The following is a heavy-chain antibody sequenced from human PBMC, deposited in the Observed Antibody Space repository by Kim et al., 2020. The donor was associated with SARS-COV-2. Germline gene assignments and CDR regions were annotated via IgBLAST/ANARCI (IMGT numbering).Heavy chain of an antibody. D-gene: IGHD3-10*01. J-gene: IGHJ6*02. V-gene: IGHV3-66*01. CDR2: IYSGGST. CDR3: ARYTPLGVRGVITLSGDYYYGMDV. CDR1: GFTVSSNY. Sequence: GGSLRLSCAASGFTVSSNYMSWVRQAPGKGLEWVSVIYSGGSTYYADSVKGRFTISRDNSKNTLYLQMNSLRAEDTAVYYCARYTPLGVRGVITLSGDYYYGMDVWGQGTTVTVSS.